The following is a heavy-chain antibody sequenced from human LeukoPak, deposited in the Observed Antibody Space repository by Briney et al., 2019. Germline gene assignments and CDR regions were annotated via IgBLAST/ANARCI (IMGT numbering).Heavy chain of an antibody. J-gene: IGHJ4*02. CDR2: INGDGTST. D-gene: IGHD5-12*01. CDR1: GFTFSGDW. CDR3: VTSRSGYYGFFDY. Sequence: GGSLRLSCAASGFTFSGDWMHWVRQVTGKGLVWVSRINGDGTSTSYSDSVKGRFTISRDNAKNTLYLQMNSLRAEDTAVYYCVTSRSGYYGFFDYWGQGTLVTVSS. V-gene: IGHV3-74*01.